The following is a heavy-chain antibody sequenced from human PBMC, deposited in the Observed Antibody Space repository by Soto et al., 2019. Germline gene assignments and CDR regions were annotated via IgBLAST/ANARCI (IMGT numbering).Heavy chain of an antibody. CDR1: GFTFSSYW. J-gene: IGHJ6*02. D-gene: IGHD3-10*01. V-gene: IGHV3-74*01. CDR3: AREEVMVRGVLVYYYYYGMAV. Sequence: GGSLRLSCAASGFTFSSYWMHWVRQAPGKGLVWVSRINSDGSSTSYADSVKGRFTISRDNAKNTLYLQMNSLRAEDTAVYYCAREEVMVRGVLVYYYYYGMAVWGQGTTVTVSS. CDR2: INSDGSST.